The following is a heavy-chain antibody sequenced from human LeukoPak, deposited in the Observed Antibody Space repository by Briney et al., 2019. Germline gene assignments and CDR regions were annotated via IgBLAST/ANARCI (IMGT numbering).Heavy chain of an antibody. CDR2: INAGNGNT. D-gene: IGHD3-10*01. Sequence: ASVKVSCKASGYTFTSYAMHWVRQAPGQRLEWMGWINAGNGNTKYSQKFQGRVTITRDTSASTAYMELSSLRADDTAVYYCAKDPRGGFGELSWGIDYWGQGTLVTVSS. J-gene: IGHJ4*02. V-gene: IGHV1-3*01. CDR1: GYTFTSYA. CDR3: AKDPRGGFGELSWGIDY.